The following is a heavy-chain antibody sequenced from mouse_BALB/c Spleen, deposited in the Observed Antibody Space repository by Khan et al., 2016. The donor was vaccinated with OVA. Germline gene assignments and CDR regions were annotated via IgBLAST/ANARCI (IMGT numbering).Heavy chain of an antibody. Sequence: QIQLVQSGPELKKPGETVKISCKASGYSFTNYGMNWVKLAPGKGLKWMGWINTYTGEPTYADVFKGRFAFSLETSVSTAYLQINYLKNEDTATYFCARVGYNGTMDYWGQGTLVTVSS. CDR2: INTYTGEP. V-gene: IGHV9-3-1*01. CDR1: GYSFTNYG. J-gene: IGHJ4*01. D-gene: IGHD2-14*01. CDR3: ARVGYNGTMDY.